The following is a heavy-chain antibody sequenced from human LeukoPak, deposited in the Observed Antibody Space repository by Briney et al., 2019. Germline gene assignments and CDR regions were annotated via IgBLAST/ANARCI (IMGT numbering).Heavy chain of an antibody. J-gene: IGHJ4*02. CDR3: AKDGCSHILSCYSGDY. CDR2: IRYDGSNK. D-gene: IGHD2-15*01. V-gene: IGHV3-30*02. CDR1: GFTFSSYG. Sequence: GGSLRLSCAASGFTFSSYGMHWVRQAPGKELEWVAFIRYDGSNKYYADSVKGRFTISRDNSKNTLYLQMNSLRAEDTAVYYCAKDGCSHILSCYSGDYWGQGTLVTVSS.